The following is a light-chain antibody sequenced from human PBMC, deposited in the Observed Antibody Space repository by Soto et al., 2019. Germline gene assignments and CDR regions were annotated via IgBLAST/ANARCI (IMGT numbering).Light chain of an antibody. CDR2: AAS. CDR1: QGINSG. Sequence: DIQMTQSPSSVSASVGDRVTITCRASQGINSGLAWYQQKPGKAPKLLIYAASSLQRGVPSRFSGSGSGTDFSLTISSLQPEDSATYYCQHTNSFPYAFGQGTKLEIK. CDR3: QHTNSFPYA. J-gene: IGKJ2*01. V-gene: IGKV1-12*01.